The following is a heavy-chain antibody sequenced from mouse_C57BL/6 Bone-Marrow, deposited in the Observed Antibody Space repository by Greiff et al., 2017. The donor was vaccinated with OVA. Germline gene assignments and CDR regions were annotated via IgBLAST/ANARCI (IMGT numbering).Heavy chain of an antibody. CDR1: GYTFTDYN. CDR2: INPNNGGT. J-gene: IGHJ1*03. Sequence: VQLQQSGPELVKPGASVKMSCKASGYTFTDYNMHWVKQSHGKSLEWIGYINPNNGGTSYNQKFKGKATLTVNKSSSTAYMELRSLTSEDSAVYYCARDDYDVRYFDVWGTGTTVTVSS. D-gene: IGHD2-4*01. CDR3: ARDDYDVRYFDV. V-gene: IGHV1-22*01.